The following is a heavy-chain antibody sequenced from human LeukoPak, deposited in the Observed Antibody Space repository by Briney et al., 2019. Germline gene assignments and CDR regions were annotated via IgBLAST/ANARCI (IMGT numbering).Heavy chain of an antibody. V-gene: IGHV3-74*01. CDR2: INSDGSST. Sequence: PGGSLRLSRAASGFTFSSYWMHWVRQAPGKGLVWVSRINSDGSSTSYADSVKGRFTISRDNAKNTLYLQMNSLRAEDTAVYYCARVPDSGSAIDYWGQGTLVTVSS. D-gene: IGHD1-26*01. J-gene: IGHJ4*02. CDR1: GFTFSSYW. CDR3: ARVPDSGSAIDY.